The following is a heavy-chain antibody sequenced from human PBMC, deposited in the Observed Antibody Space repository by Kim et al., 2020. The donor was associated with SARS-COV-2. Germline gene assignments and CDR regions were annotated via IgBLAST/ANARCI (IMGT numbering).Heavy chain of an antibody. V-gene: IGHV4-59*01. Sequence: LKSRVTISVDTSKNQFSLKLSSVTAADTAVYYCARADIMDYYDSIDAFDIWGQGTMVTVSS. CDR3: ARADIMDYYDSIDAFDI. J-gene: IGHJ3*02. D-gene: IGHD3-22*01.